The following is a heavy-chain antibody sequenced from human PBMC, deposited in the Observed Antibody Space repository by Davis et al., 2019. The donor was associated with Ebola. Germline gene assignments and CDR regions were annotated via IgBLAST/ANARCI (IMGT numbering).Heavy chain of an antibody. J-gene: IGHJ3*01. CDR3: AKASSYPLTRAFDV. CDR2: IRANGATT. Sequence: GESLKISCAASGFTFSSYSMSWVRQAPGKGLERVAVIRANGATTVYTESAKGRFTISRDNSKNPLYLQMNSLRVEDTAVYYCAKASSYPLTRAFDVWGRGAMVTVSS. D-gene: IGHD3-16*01. CDR1: GFTFSSYS. V-gene: IGHV3-23*01.